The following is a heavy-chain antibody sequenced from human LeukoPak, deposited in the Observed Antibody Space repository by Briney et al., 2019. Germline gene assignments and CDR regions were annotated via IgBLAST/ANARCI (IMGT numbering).Heavy chain of an antibody. J-gene: IGHJ4*02. CDR2: IIPIFGTA. CDR1: GGTFSSYA. V-gene: IGHV1-69*05. Sequence: GSSVKVPCKASGGTFSSYAISWVRQAPGQGLVWMGGIIPIFGTANYAQKFQGRVTITTDESTSTAYMELSSLRSEDTAVYYCAEPRGDGYNGLAYWGQGTLVTVSS. D-gene: IGHD5-24*01. CDR3: AEPRGDGYNGLAY.